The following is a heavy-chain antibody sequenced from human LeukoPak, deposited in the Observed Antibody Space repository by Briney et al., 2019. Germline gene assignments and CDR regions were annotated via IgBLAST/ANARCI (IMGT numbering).Heavy chain of an antibody. D-gene: IGHD2-15*01. CDR2: INSDGSST. V-gene: IGHV3-74*01. Sequence: PGGSLRLSCAASGFTFSSYWMHWVRQAPGKGLVWVSRINSDGSSTSYADSVKGRFTISRDNAKNTLSLQMNSLRAEDTAVYYCAKDPPVVVVLATDYWGQGTLVTVSS. CDR3: AKDPPVVVVLATDY. J-gene: IGHJ4*02. CDR1: GFTFSSYW.